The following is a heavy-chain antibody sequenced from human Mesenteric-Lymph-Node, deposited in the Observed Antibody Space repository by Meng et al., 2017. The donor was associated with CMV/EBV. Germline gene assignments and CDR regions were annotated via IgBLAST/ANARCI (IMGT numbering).Heavy chain of an antibody. CDR3: ARDIRRYYYYGMDV. V-gene: IGHV3-7*01. CDR1: GFTFSSYW. J-gene: IGHJ6*02. CDR2: IKQDGSEK. Sequence: GGSLRLSCAASGFTFSSYWMSWVRQAPGKGLEWVANIKQDGSEKYYVDSVKGRFNISRDNAKNSLYLKMNSLRAEDTAVYYCARDIRRYYYYGMDVWGQGTTVTVSS.